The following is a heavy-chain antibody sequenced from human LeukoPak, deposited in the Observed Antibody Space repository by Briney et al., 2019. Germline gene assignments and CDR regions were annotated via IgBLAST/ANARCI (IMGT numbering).Heavy chain of an antibody. Sequence: GGSLRLSCAASGFTFSSYAMSWVHQAPGKGLEWVSAISGSGGSTYYADSVKGRFTISRDNSKNTLYLQMNSLRAEDTAVYYCAKDRVYYYDSTWGSLGPWGQGTLVTVSS. D-gene: IGHD3-22*01. CDR2: ISGSGGST. CDR3: AKDRVYYYDSTWGSLGP. J-gene: IGHJ5*02. V-gene: IGHV3-23*01. CDR1: GFTFSSYA.